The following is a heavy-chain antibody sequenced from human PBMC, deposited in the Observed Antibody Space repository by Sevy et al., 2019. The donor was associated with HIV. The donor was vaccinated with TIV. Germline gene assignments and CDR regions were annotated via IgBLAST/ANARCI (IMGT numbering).Heavy chain of an antibody. CDR3: NTDPIIVPLVTDGMDV. J-gene: IGHJ6*02. CDR1: GFTFSYSW. CDR2: IKAKSDGGTI. Sequence: GGSLRLSCAASGFTFSYSWMSWVRQAPGKGLEWVGRIKAKSDGGTIDYPAPVKGRFTRSSNDSKTTLYLQMNSLKTEDTGIYYCNTDPIIVPLVTDGMDVWGQGTTVTVSS. D-gene: IGHD2-8*02. V-gene: IGHV3-15*01.